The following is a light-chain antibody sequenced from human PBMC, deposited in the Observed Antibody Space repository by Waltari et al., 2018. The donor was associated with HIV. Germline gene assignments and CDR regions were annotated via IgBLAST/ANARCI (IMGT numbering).Light chain of an antibody. CDR2: DVL. J-gene: IGLJ1*01. CDR1: SNDVGGYNH. CDR3: ASYRYSTKNYV. V-gene: IGLV2-14*03. Sequence: QFALTQPASVSGSPGQSITISCIGTSNDVGGYNHVSWYQRHPGKAPKLLIYDVLNLPSGVSNRFSGSKSGNTAYLAISGLQAEDEADYYCASYRYSTKNYVFGTGTTVTVL.